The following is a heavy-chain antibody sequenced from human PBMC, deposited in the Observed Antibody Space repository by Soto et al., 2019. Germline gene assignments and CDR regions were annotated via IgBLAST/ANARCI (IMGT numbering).Heavy chain of an antibody. V-gene: IGHV1-18*01. D-gene: IGHD3-10*01. Sequence: ASVKVSCKASGYTFTSYGISWVRQAPGQGLEWMGWISAYNGNTNYAQKLQGRVTMTTDTSTSAAYMELRSLRSDDTAVYYCARDTMVRGVNWFDPWGQGTLVTVSS. CDR1: GYTFTSYG. J-gene: IGHJ5*02. CDR2: ISAYNGNT. CDR3: ARDTMVRGVNWFDP.